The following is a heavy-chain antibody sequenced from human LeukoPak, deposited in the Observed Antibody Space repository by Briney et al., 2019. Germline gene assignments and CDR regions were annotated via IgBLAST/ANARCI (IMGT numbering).Heavy chain of an antibody. D-gene: IGHD3-10*01. CDR2: ISTSGST. CDR1: GGSISSYY. CDR3: ARRGYGSGNFDS. Sequence: PSETLSLTCTVSGGSISSYYWSWIRQPAGKGLESIGHISTSGSTNYNPSLKSRVTMSVDTSKNQFSLKLSSVTAADTAVYYCARRGYGSGNFDSWGQGTLVTVSS. J-gene: IGHJ4*02. V-gene: IGHV4-4*07.